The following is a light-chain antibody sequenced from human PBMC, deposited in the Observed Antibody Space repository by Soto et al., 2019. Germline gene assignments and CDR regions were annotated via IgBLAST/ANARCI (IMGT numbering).Light chain of an antibody. CDR2: VPY. CDR1: QSVSSN. CDR3: QQDNNGPQT. V-gene: IGKV3-15*01. Sequence: EIVMTQSPATLSVSPGERATLSCRARQSVSSNLAWYQQKLGQAPRLLIYVPYTRATGIPARFSGSGSGTEFTLTISSRQSEDFAVYYCQQDNNGPQTFGHGTKVEIK. J-gene: IGKJ1*01.